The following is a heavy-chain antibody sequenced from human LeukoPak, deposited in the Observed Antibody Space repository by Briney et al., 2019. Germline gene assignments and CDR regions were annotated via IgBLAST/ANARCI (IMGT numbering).Heavy chain of an antibody. Sequence: ASVKVSCKASGYTFTSYDINWVRQATGQGLEWMGWMNPNSGNTGYAQKFQGRVTMTRNTSISTAYMEPSSLRSEDTAVYYCARLSGATEYYYYYYGMDVWGQGTTVTVSS. CDR3: ARLSGATEYYYYYYGMDV. V-gene: IGHV1-8*01. CDR1: GYTFTSYD. CDR2: MNPNSGNT. D-gene: IGHD1-26*01. J-gene: IGHJ6*02.